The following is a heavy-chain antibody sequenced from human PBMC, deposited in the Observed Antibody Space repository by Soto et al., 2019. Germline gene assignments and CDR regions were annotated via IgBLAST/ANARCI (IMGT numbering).Heavy chain of an antibody. J-gene: IGHJ4*02. CDR2: IHSSGGT. CDR1: GASIKSRNYF. Sequence: LSLTCTVSGASIKSRNYFWGWIRQPPGKGLEFVGSIHSSGGTYYNPSLKSRVTVSVDLSNSHFSLSLKSLTATDTAVYYCGRLAEAATGHTDFDFWGQGTQVTVSS. CDR3: GRLAEAATGHTDFDF. D-gene: IGHD2-15*01. V-gene: IGHV4-39*02.